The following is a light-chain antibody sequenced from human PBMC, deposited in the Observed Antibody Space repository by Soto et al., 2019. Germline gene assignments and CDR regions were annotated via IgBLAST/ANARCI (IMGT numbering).Light chain of an antibody. CDR1: HDISNS. Sequence: DIQMTQSPSSLSASVGDRVTITCQASHDISNSLNWFQQKPGKAPKLLISDASNLESGVPSRFTGGGSGTDFTFTISSRQPEDLETYYCQQYHNLPRTFDQGTKLEIK. J-gene: IGKJ2*01. CDR2: DAS. CDR3: QQYHNLPRT. V-gene: IGKV1-33*01.